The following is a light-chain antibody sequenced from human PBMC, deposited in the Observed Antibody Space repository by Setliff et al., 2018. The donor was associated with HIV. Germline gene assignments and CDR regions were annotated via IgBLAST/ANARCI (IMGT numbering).Light chain of an antibody. CDR2: DVS. Sequence: QSALTQPASVSGSPGQSITISCTGTSNDVGGYNYVSWYQQHPGKAPKLMIYDVSNRPPGVSNRFPGSKSGNTASLTISGLQAEDEADYYCSSYTYSGTLGFGTGTKVTVL. V-gene: IGLV2-14*03. CDR1: SNDVGGYNY. CDR3: SSYTYSGTLG. J-gene: IGLJ1*01.